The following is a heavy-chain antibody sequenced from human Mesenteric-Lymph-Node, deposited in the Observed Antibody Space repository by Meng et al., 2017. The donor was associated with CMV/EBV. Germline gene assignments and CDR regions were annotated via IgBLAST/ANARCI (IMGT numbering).Heavy chain of an antibody. CDR3: ARDHGYCSSTSCRPTGAFDI. J-gene: IGHJ3*02. CDR1: GFTFDDYG. D-gene: IGHD2-2*01. CDR2: INWNGGST. V-gene: IGHV3-20*04. Sequence: GESLKISCAASGFTFDDYGMSWVRQAPGKGLEWVSGINWNGGSTGYADSVKGRFTISIDNAKNSLYLQMNSLRAEDTAVYYCARDHGYCSSTSCRPTGAFDIWGQGTMVTVSS.